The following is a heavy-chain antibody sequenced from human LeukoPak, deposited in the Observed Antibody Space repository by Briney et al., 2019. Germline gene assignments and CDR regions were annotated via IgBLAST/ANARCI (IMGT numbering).Heavy chain of an antibody. CDR2: MNPNSGNT. Sequence: GASVKVSCKASGYTFTTYDINWVRQATGQGLEWMGWMNPNSGNTGYAQKFRGRVTMTRNTSISTAYMELSSLRSEDTAVYYCARGRGSGHKENWFDPWGQGTLVTVSS. V-gene: IGHV1-8*01. CDR1: GYTFTTYD. D-gene: IGHD6-19*01. CDR3: ARGRGSGHKENWFDP. J-gene: IGHJ5*02.